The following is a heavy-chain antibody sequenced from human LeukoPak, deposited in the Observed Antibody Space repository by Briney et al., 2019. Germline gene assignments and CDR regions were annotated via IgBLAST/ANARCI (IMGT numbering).Heavy chain of an antibody. V-gene: IGHV1-46*01. D-gene: IGHD3-10*01. J-gene: IGHJ5*02. CDR1: GYTFTSYY. Sequence: ASVKVSCKASGYTFTSYYMHWVRQPPGQGLEWMGIINPSGCSTSYAHKFQGRVTMTRDTSTSTVYMELRSLRSEDTAVYYCARFSSGSGSYYNQNWFDPWGQGTMVTVSS. CDR2: INPSGCST. CDR3: ARFSSGSGSYYNQNWFDP.